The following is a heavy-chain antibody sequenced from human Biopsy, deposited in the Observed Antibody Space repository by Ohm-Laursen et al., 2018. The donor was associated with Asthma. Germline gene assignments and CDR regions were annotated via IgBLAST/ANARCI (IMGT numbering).Heavy chain of an antibody. J-gene: IGHJ6*02. D-gene: IGHD2-2*01. CDR3: ARGGLGYCSSTSCYQNYYYGMDV. CDR2: ISYDGSNK. Sequence: RSLRLSCAASGFTFSSYAMHWVRQAPGKGLEWVAVISYDGSNKYYADSVKGRSTISRDNSKNTLYLQMNSLRAEDTAVYYCARGGLGYCSSTSCYQNYYYGMDVWGQGTTVTVSS. CDR1: GFTFSSYA. V-gene: IGHV3-30-3*01.